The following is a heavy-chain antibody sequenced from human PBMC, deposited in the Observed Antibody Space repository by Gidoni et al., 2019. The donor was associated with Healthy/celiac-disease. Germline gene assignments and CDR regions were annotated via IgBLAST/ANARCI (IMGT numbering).Heavy chain of an antibody. J-gene: IGHJ4*02. V-gene: IGHV3-33*01. CDR1: GFTFSSYG. CDR3: AREYYFDY. CDR2: IWYDRSNK. Sequence: QVQLVESGGGVVQPGRSLRLSCAASGFTFSSYGMHWVRQAPGKGLEWVEVIWYDRSNKYYADSVKGRFTISRDNSKNTLYLQMNSLRAEDTAVYYCAREYYFDYWGQGTLVTVSS.